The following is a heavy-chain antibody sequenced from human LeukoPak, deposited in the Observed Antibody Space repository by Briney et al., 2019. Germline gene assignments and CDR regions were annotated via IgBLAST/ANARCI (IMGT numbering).Heavy chain of an antibody. J-gene: IGHJ4*02. V-gene: IGHV3-74*01. CDR3: AGDLISGSGSLGY. Sequence: GGSLRLSRAASGFTFSSYWMHWVRQAPGKGLVWVARINTNGSPTQYADSVKGRFTISRDNAKTTLYLQMNSLRDEDTAVYYCAGDLISGSGSLGYWGQGTLVTVSS. D-gene: IGHD3-10*01. CDR2: INTNGSPT. CDR1: GFTFSSYW.